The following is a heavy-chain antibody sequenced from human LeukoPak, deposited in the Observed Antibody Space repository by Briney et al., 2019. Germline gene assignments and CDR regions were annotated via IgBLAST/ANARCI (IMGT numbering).Heavy chain of an antibody. CDR1: GGSISSYY. CDR2: IYYSGST. CDR3: ARRGAAAGRGDAFDI. Sequence: SETLSLTCTVSGGSISSYYWSWIRQPPGKGLEWIGHIYYSGSTNYNPSLKSRVTISVDTSKNQFSLKLSSVTAADTAVYYCARRGAAAGRGDAFDIWGQGTMVTVSS. J-gene: IGHJ3*02. D-gene: IGHD6-13*01. V-gene: IGHV4-59*08.